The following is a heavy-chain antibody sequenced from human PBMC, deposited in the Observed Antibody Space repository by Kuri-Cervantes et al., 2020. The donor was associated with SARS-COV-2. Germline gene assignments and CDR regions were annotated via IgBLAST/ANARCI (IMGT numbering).Heavy chain of an antibody. CDR2: INHSGST. Sequence: SETLSLTCTASGGSISSSSYYWGWIRQPPGKGLEWIGEINHSGSTNYNPSLKSRVTISVDTSKNQFSLKLSSVTAADTAVYYCARDPNANHNNWFDPWGQGTLVTVSS. CDR1: GGSISSSSYY. CDR3: ARDPNANHNNWFDP. D-gene: IGHD4/OR15-4a*01. J-gene: IGHJ5*02. V-gene: IGHV4-39*07.